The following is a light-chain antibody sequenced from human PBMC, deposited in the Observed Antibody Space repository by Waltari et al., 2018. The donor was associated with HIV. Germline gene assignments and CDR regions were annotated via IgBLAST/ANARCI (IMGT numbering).Light chain of an antibody. Sequence: YELTQPPSVSVAPGQTAMIPCGGTHIESNSVPWAQRKPGQAPVLVIYFDLDRPSAIPERFSGSVSGNTATLTISRVDAGYEADYYCQVWDRSSDQVIFGGGTKLTVL. V-gene: IGLV3-21*04. CDR1: HIESNS. CDR3: QVWDRSSDQVI. CDR2: FDL. J-gene: IGLJ2*01.